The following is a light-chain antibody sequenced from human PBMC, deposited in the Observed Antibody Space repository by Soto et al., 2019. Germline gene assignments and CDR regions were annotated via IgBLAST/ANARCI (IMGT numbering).Light chain of an antibody. CDR1: XTVIRNY. J-gene: IGKJ5*01. Sequence: EIVLTQSPNTLALSRRERVTLXXRDRXTVIRNYLAWHQQKPGQTPRLLXXGASSRATGIPARFIGSGSGTDFALTISSLEPEDFAVYYCPQRRNWPPESTFGQGTRLEIK. CDR2: GAS. CDR3: PQRRNWPPEST. V-gene: IGKV3D-20*02.